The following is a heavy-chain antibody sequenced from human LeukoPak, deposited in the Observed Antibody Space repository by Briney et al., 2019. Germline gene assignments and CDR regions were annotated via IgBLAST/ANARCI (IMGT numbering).Heavy chain of an antibody. Sequence: GGSLRLSCAASGFTFSSYAMSWVRQAPGKGLEWVSGISGSGGNTYYADSVKGRFTFSRDNSKNTLYLQMNSLRAEDTAVYYCAKHDHSSGWSVYYFDYWGQGTLVTVSS. CDR1: GFTFSSYA. D-gene: IGHD6-19*01. J-gene: IGHJ4*02. V-gene: IGHV3-23*01. CDR3: AKHDHSSGWSVYYFDY. CDR2: ISGSGGNT.